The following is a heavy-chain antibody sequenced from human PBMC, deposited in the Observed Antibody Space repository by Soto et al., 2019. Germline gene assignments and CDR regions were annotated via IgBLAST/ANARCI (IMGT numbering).Heavy chain of an antibody. CDR2: IYPGDSDT. J-gene: IGHJ4*02. D-gene: IGHD6-6*01. CDR3: ARIPRTIAARPGGAYYFDY. CDR1: GYKFGNNW. V-gene: IGHV5-51*01. Sequence: GESLKISCKGSGYKFGNNWIGWVRQTPGKGLEWMGIIYPGDSDTVYNPSFQGQVTMSVDKYINTAYLQWSSLQASDTAVYYCARIPRTIAARPGGAYYFDYWGQGTLVTVSS.